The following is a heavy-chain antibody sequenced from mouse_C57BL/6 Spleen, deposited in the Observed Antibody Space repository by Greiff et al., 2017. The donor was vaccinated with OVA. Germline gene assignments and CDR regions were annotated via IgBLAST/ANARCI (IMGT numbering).Heavy chain of an antibody. CDR2: IDPNSGGT. CDR3: AREGGRDWYFDV. Sequence: QVQLQQPGAELVRPGSSVKLSCKASGYTFTSYWMHWVKQRPIQGLEWIGRIDPNSGGTKYNEKFKSKATLTVDKPSSTAYMQLSSLTSEDSAVYYCAREGGRDWYFDVWGTGTTVTVSS. V-gene: IGHV1-72*01. CDR1: GYTFTSYW. J-gene: IGHJ1*03.